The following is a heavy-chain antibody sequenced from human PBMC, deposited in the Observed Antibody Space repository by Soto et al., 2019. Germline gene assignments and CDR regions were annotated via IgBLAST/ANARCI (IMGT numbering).Heavy chain of an antibody. J-gene: IGHJ4*02. CDR3: ARHRRPGSSSWYGVDS. CDR2: IYYSGNT. Sequence: SETLSLTCIVSGGSISSNDFYWSWIRQHPGKGLEWIGYIYYSGNTYYNPSLKSRVTISVDTSKNQFSLNLSSVTAADTAVYYCARHRRPGSSSWYGVDSWGQGSLVTVSS. D-gene: IGHD6-13*01. CDR1: GGSISSNDFY. V-gene: IGHV4-30-4*08.